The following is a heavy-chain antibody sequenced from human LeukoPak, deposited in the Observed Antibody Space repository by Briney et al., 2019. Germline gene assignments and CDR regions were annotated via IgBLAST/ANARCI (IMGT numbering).Heavy chain of an antibody. CDR1: GFTFSSYS. Sequence: GGSLRLSCTASGFTFSSYSMNWVRQAPGKGLEWVLSISSTSNYRYYAGSVKGRFTISRDNAKNSLSLQMDSLRAEDTAVYYCARLVGDRTIYDYWGQGTLVTVSS. J-gene: IGHJ4*02. V-gene: IGHV3-21*01. CDR3: ARLVGDRTIYDY. D-gene: IGHD1-26*01. CDR2: ISSTSNYR.